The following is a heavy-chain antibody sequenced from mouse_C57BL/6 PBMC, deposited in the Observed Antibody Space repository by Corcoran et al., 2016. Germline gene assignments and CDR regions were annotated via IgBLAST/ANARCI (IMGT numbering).Heavy chain of an antibody. D-gene: IGHD1-1*01. CDR1: GYTFTDYY. J-gene: IGHJ1*03. CDR2: INPNNGGT. CDR3: ARWVYGSSYADV. V-gene: IGHV1-26*01. Sequence: EVQLQQSGPELVKPGASVKISCKASGYTFTDYYMNWVKQSHGKSLEWIGDINPNNGGTSYNQKFKGKATLTVDKSSSTAYMELRSLTSEDSAVYYCARWVYGSSYADVWGTGTTVTVSS.